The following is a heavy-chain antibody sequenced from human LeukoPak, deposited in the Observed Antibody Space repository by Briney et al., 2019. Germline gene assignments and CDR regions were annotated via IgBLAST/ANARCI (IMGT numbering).Heavy chain of an antibody. J-gene: IGHJ5*02. CDR1: GFTFSSYS. V-gene: IGHV3-21*01. D-gene: IGHD6-19*01. CDR2: ISSGSSYI. Sequence: GGSLRLSCAASGFTFSSYSMNWVRQAPGKGLEWVSSISSGSSYIYYADSVKGRFTISRDNAKNSLYLQMNSLRAEDTAVYYCARGSSGSYNWFDPWGQGTLVTVSS. CDR3: ARGSSGSYNWFDP.